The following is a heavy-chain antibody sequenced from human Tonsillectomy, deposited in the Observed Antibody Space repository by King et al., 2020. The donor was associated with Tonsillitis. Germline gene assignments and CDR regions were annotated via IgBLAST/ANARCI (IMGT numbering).Heavy chain of an antibody. CDR3: ARDMAYYDSSGYYDYYYGMDV. D-gene: IGHD3-22*01. CDR2: ISAYNGNT. V-gene: IGHV1-18*01. Sequence: QLVQSGAEVKKPGASVKVSCKASGYTFTSYGISWVRQAPGQGLEWMGWISAYNGNTNYAQKLQGRVTMTTDTSTSTAYMELRSLRSDDTAVYYCARDMAYYDSSGYYDYYYGMDVWGQGTTVTVSS. J-gene: IGHJ6*02. CDR1: GYTFTSYG.